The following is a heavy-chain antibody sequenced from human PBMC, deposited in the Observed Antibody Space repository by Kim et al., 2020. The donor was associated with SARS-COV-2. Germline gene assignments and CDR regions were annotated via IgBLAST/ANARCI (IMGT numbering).Heavy chain of an antibody. Sequence: SETLSLTCTVSGGSISSGSYYWSWIRQPAGKGLEWIGRIYTSGSTNYNPSLKSRVTISVDTSKNQFSLKLSSVTAADTAVYYCARETYYYDSSGYYVNWFDPWGQGTLVTVSS. CDR1: GGSISSGSYY. CDR3: ARETYYYDSSGYYVNWFDP. V-gene: IGHV4-61*02. J-gene: IGHJ5*02. D-gene: IGHD3-22*01. CDR2: IYTSGST.